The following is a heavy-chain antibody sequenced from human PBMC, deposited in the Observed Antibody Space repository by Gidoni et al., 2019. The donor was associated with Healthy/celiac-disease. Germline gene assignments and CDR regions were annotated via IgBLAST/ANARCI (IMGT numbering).Heavy chain of an antibody. CDR3: ARQDYYDSSGHFDY. V-gene: IGHV4-39*01. Sequence: QLQLQESGPGLVKPSETLSLTCTVSGGSIRSSSYYWGWIRQPPGKGLEWIGSIYYRGSTYYNPSLKSRVTISVDTSKNQFSLKLSSVTAADTAVYYCARQDYYDSSGHFDYWGQGTLVTVSS. D-gene: IGHD3-22*01. CDR1: GGSIRSSSYY. J-gene: IGHJ4*02. CDR2: IYYRGST.